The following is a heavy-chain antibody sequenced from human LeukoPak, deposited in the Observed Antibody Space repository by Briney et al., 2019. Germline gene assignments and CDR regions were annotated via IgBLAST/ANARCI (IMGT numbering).Heavy chain of an antibody. D-gene: IGHD2-21*02. CDR3: ARRGDSVFDY. CDR2: IIPILGIA. V-gene: IGHV1-69*04. J-gene: IGHJ4*02. Sequence: SVKVSCKASGGTFSSYAISWVRQAPGQGLEWMGRIIPILGIANYAQKFQGRVMITADKSMSTAYMELSSLRSEDTAVYYCARRGDSVFDYWGQGTLVTVSS. CDR1: GGTFSSYA.